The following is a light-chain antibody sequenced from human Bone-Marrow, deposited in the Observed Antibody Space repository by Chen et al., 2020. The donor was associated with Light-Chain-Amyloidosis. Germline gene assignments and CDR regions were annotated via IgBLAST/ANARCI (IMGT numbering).Light chain of an antibody. CDR2: EDD. Sequence: NFMMTQPHSPWESPGKTVIIYCTRSSGSIATNYVQWYQQRPGSSPTTVIYEDDHRPSSVPDRFSGSIDRSSNSASLTISGLKTEGESDYYCQSYQGSSQGVFGGGTKLTVL. V-gene: IGLV6-57*01. J-gene: IGLJ3*02. CDR3: QSYQGSSQGV. CDR1: SGSIATNY.